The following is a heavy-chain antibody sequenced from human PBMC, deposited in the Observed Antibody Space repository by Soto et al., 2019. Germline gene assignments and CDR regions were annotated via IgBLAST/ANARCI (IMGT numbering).Heavy chain of an antibody. CDR3: ASHRYGLGRKGLSDY. V-gene: IGHV4-34*01. CDR2: INHSGST. D-gene: IGHD3-10*01. Sequence: SETLSLTCAVYGGSFSGYYWTWIRQPPGTGLEWIGEINHSGSTNYNPSLKSRVTISVDTSKNQFSLKLTSVTAADTAVYYCASHRYGLGRKGLSDYWGQGTLVTVSS. J-gene: IGHJ4*02. CDR1: GGSFSGYY.